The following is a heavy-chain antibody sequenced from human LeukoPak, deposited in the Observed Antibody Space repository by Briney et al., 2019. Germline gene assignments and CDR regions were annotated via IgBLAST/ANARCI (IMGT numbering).Heavy chain of an antibody. CDR3: ASILGYCSSTSCYYYGMDV. V-gene: IGHV4-34*01. CDR2: INHSGST. D-gene: IGHD2-2*01. Sequence: SETLSLTCAVYGGSFSGYYWSWLRQPPGKGLEWIGEINHSGSTNYNPSLKSRVTISVDTSKNQFSLKLSSVTAADTAVYYCASILGYCSSTSCYYYGMDVWGQGTTVTVSS. J-gene: IGHJ6*02. CDR1: GGSFSGYY.